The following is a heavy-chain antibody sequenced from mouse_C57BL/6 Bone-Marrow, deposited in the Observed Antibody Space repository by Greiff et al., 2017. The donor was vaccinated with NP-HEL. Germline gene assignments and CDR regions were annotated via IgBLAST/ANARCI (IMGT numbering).Heavy chain of an antibody. CDR2: IDPSDSET. D-gene: IGHD1-1*01. CDR3: ARGTLYYYGFAY. Sequence: QVQLQQPGAELVRPGSSVKLSCKASGYTFTSYWMHWVKQRPIQGLEWIGNIDPSDSETHYIQKFKDKATLTVDKSSSTAYMQLSSLTSEDSAVYYCARGTLYYYGFAYWGQGTLVTVSA. CDR1: GYTFTSYW. J-gene: IGHJ3*01. V-gene: IGHV1-52*01.